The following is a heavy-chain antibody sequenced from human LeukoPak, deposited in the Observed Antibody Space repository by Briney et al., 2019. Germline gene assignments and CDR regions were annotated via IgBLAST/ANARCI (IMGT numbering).Heavy chain of an antibody. D-gene: IGHD6-13*01. CDR3: ARSDGYSSSWYVPDY. CDR2: ISYDGSNK. Sequence: GGSLRLSCAASGFTFSPYGMHWVRQAPGKGLEWVAVISYDGSNKYYADSVKGRFTISRDNSKNTLYLQMNSLRAEDTAVYYCARSDGYSSSWYVPDYWGQGTLVTVSS. CDR1: GFTFSPYG. J-gene: IGHJ4*02. V-gene: IGHV3-30*03.